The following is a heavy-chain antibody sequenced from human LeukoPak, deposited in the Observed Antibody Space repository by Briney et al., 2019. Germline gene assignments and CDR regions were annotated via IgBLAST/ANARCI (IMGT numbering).Heavy chain of an antibody. D-gene: IGHD3-16*01. CDR1: GFTFSSSW. J-gene: IGHJ4*02. Sequence: GGSLRLSCAASGFTFSSSWMTWVRQAPGKGLAWLANIKGDGSDKNYVDSVKGQFTISRDNAKNSLFLQMSSLRGEDTALYYCATEHWGPNSWGQGTLVTVSS. CDR3: ATEHWGPNS. CDR2: IKGDGSDK. V-gene: IGHV3-7*01.